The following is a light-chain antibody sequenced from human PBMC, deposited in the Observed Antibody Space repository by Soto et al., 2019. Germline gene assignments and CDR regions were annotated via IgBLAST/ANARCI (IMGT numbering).Light chain of an antibody. J-gene: IGKJ1*01. CDR3: QQYNNSPPWT. Sequence: EIVMTQSPATLSVSPGERATLSCRASQSVSSNLAWYQQKPGQAPRLLIYGASTRATGIPARFSGSGSGTDFTLTIRSLQSEHFEVYYCQQYNNSPPWTVGQGTKVEIK. CDR2: GAS. CDR1: QSVSSN. V-gene: IGKV3-15*01.